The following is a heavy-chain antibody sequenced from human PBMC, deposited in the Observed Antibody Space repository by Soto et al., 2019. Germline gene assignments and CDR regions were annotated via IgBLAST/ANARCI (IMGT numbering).Heavy chain of an antibody. CDR2: SSRNSDYI. D-gene: IGHD3-10*01. CDR3: VAEVRVRTFAD. Sequence: GWSLRLSCAASGFTVSSYSMTWVRQAPGKWLECVSSSSRNSDYIYYSDSVKGRFIIYRDHARYSLYLHMNSLGAEDPAFFFCVAEVRVRTFADWGQGPLLTGSS. J-gene: IGHJ4*02. CDR1: GFTVSSYS. V-gene: IGHV3-21*01.